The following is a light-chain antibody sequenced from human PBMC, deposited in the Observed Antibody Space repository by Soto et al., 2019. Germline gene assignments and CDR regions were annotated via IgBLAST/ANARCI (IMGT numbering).Light chain of an antibody. CDR3: SSYISSSTFVV. V-gene: IGLV2-14*01. CDR1: SSDVGGYNY. CDR2: EVS. Sequence: QSVLTQPASVSGSPGQSITISCTGTSSDVGGYNYVSWYQQHPGKAPKLMIYEVSNRPSGVSNRFSGFKSGNTASLTISGLQAEDEADYYCSSYISSSTFVVFGGGTQLTVL. J-gene: IGLJ2*01.